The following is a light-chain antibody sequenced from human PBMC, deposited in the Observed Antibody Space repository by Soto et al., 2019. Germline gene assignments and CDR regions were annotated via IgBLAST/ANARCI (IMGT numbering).Light chain of an antibody. J-gene: IGKJ4*01. CDR1: QSISRR. CDR2: DVS. V-gene: IGKV1-5*01. CDR3: QQSYSTPRT. Sequence: DIQMTHSPSTLSASVGDRVIITCRASQSISRRLAWYQQKPGKAPRLLIYDVSTLESGVPTRFSGSGSGTDFTLTISSLQPEDFATYYCQQSYSTPRTFGGGTKVDIK.